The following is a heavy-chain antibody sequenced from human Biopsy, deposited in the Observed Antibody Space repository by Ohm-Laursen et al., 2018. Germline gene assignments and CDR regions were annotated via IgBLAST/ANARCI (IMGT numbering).Heavy chain of an antibody. D-gene: IGHD3-22*01. CDR1: GSTFNKHA. Sequence: SLRLSCAASGSTFNKHAMNWVRQAPGKGLEWVAVIWYDGSIEYYVDSVKGRFTISRDNYKNILYLQMNSLRVEDTAVYYCARDRLLYQYDSSGSDIWGQGTVVTVSS. CDR3: ARDRLLYQYDSSGSDI. V-gene: IGHV3-33*01. J-gene: IGHJ3*02. CDR2: IWYDGSIE.